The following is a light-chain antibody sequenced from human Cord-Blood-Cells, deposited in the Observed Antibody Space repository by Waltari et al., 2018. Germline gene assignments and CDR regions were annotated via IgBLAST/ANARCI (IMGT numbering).Light chain of an antibody. J-gene: IGLJ3*02. CDR2: CNS. CDR1: SSNLGAGDD. CDR3: QSYDSSLSGWV. Sequence: QSVLTQPPSASGSPGQRVTISCTLSSSNLGAGDDVPRYQQLPGTAHKLLIYCNSNRPSGVPDRFSGSKSGTSASLAITGLQAEDEADYYCQSYDSSLSGWVFGGGTKLTVL. V-gene: IGLV1-40*01.